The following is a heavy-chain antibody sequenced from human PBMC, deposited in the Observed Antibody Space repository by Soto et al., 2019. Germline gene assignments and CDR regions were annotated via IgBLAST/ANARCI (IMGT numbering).Heavy chain of an antibody. CDR3: TTSIKAKVSG. V-gene: IGHV3-15*07. Sequence: RGSLRLSCAASGFSFTNAWMNWVRQAPGKGLEWVGRIKSKTDGGTTDYAAPVKGRFTISRDDSKNTLYLQMNSLITEDTAVYYCTTSIKAKVSGWGQGTLVTVSS. CDR1: GFSFTNAW. D-gene: IGHD6-25*01. CDR2: IKSKTDGGTT. J-gene: IGHJ4*02.